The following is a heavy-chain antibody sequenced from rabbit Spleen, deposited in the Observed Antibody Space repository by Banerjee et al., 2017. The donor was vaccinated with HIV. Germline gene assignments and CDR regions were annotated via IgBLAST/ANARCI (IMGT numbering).Heavy chain of an antibody. V-gene: IGHV1S40*01. J-gene: IGHJ3*01. Sequence: QSLEESGGGLVKPGGTLTLTCTVSGFSLSDSYLCWVRQAPGKGLEWIGCIDGDNSDSTWYASWAKGRFTISKTSSTTVTLQMTSLTAADTATYLCARGIPYGSAGEAYPPYAMDLWGQGTLVTVS. CDR1: GFSLSDSY. CDR2: IDGDNSDST. CDR3: ARGIPYGSAGEAYPPYAMDL. D-gene: IGHD6-1*01.